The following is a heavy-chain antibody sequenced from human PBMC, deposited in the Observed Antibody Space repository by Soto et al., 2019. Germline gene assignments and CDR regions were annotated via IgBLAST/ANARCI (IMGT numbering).Heavy chain of an antibody. J-gene: IGHJ6*02. V-gene: IGHV1-18*04. Sequence: ASVKVSCKASGYTFTSYGISWGRQAPGQGLEWMGWISAYNGNTNYAQKLQGRVTMTTDTATGTAYRELRSLRSDDTAVYYWASDLGYYGRGMDVWGQGTTVTAP. D-gene: IGHD3-22*01. CDR3: ASDLGYYGRGMDV. CDR1: GYTFTSYG. CDR2: ISAYNGNT.